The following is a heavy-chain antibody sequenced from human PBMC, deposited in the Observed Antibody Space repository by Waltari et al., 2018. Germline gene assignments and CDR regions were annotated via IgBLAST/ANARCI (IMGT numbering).Heavy chain of an antibody. J-gene: IGHJ6*02. CDR2: INTDXXIT. CDR1: GIMFSGYW. V-gene: IGHV3-74*02. CDR3: AGARAHGMDV. Sequence: EVYLVESGGGVVQPGGSLRLSCAASGIMFSGYWVHGVRHAPGQGLVWFSKINTDXXITGCADSVGGLFTISRDNAKSTLYLQMTSLRVEDTAAYYCAGARAHGMDVWGQGTTVTVSS.